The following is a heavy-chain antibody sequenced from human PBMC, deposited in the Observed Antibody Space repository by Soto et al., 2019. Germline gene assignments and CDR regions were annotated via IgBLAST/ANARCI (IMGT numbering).Heavy chain of an antibody. D-gene: IGHD3-22*01. Sequence: SVKVSCKASGGTFSSYAISWVRQAPRQGLEWMGGIIPIFGTANYAQKFQGRVTITADESTSTAYMELSSLRSEDTAVYYCARDDSSGYRWYFDLWGRGTLVTVSS. CDR1: GGTFSSYA. CDR3: ARDDSSGYRWYFDL. J-gene: IGHJ2*01. V-gene: IGHV1-69*13. CDR2: IIPIFGTA.